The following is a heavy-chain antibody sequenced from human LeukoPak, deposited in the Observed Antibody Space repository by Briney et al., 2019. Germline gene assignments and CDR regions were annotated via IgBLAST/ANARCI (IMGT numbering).Heavy chain of an antibody. CDR3: ARDQYDSSGYYSPKMDY. V-gene: IGHV3-23*01. D-gene: IGHD3-22*01. Sequence: GGSLRLSCAASGFTFSSYAMSWVRQAPGKGLEWVSGISGSGDNTYYADSVKGRFTISRDNAKNSLYLRMNSLRAEDTAVYYCARDQYDSSGYYSPKMDYWGQGTLVTVSS. CDR2: ISGSGDNT. CDR1: GFTFSSYA. J-gene: IGHJ4*02.